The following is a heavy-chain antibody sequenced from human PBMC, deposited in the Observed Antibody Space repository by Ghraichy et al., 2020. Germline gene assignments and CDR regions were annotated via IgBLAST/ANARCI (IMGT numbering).Heavy chain of an antibody. V-gene: IGHV3-11*01. Sequence: GGSLRLSCAASGFTFSDYYMSWIRQAPGKGLEWVSDISSSSTDRYYADSVRGRFTISRDNARNTLYLHINNLRADDTAIYFCARVISNYHLLSGHFDLWGQGTPVTVSS. J-gene: IGHJ4*02. D-gene: IGHD4-11*01. CDR1: GFTFSDYY. CDR3: ARVISNYHLLSGHFDL. CDR2: ISSSSTDR.